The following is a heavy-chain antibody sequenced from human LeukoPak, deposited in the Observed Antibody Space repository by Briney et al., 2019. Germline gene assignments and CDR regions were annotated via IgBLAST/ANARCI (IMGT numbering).Heavy chain of an antibody. D-gene: IGHD5-18*01. V-gene: IGHV3-13*01. CDR2: IGTTGDT. J-gene: IGHJ4*02. CDR1: GFTFSSYD. Sequence: GGSLRLSCAASGFTFSSYDMHWVRQATGKGLEFVSGIGTTGDTHYQGSVKGRFSISRENAKNSLYLQMNSLRAGDTAVYYCARVGYNYGYDYWGQGTLVTVSS. CDR3: ARVGYNYGYDY.